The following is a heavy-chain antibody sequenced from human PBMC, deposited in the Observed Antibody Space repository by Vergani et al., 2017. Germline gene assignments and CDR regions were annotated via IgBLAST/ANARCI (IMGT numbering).Heavy chain of an antibody. CDR2: ISWNSGSI. V-gene: IGHV3-9*01. CDR3: AKDHYDFWVGFPILSPCVL. D-gene: IGHD3-3*01. J-gene: IGHJ2*01. CDR1: GFTFDDYA. Sequence: EVQLVESGGGLVKPGRSLRLSCAASGFTFDDYAMHWVRQAPGKGLEWVSGISWNSGSIGYADSVKGRLNISRDNAKTSLYLQMNSLRAEDTALYYCAKDHYDFWVGFPILSPCVLWGRGTLFTVSS.